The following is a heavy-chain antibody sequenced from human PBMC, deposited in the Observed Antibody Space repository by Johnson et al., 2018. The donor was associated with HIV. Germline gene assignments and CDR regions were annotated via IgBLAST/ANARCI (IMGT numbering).Heavy chain of an antibody. CDR3: ARCDSSSPLRAFDI. CDR1: GFTFSSYA. Sequence: QVQLVESEGGLVQPGRSLRLSCAASGFTFSSYAMHWVRQAPGKGLEWVAVISYDGSNKYYADSVKGRFTISRDNSKNTLYLQMNSLRAEDTAVYYCARCDSSSPLRAFDIWGQGTMVTVSS. D-gene: IGHD6-6*01. CDR2: ISYDGSNK. V-gene: IGHV3-30*04. J-gene: IGHJ3*02.